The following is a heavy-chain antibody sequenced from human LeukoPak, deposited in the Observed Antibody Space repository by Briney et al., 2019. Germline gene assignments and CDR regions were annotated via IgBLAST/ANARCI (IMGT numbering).Heavy chain of an antibody. Sequence: GESLKISCVASGYTFSRYCIGWVRQMPGKGLEWMGLIYPDDSDTRYSPSFEGQVTISADKSITTAYLQWSSLKASDTAIYYCARGGEGEAYFYYYLDVWGKGTPVTVSS. CDR1: GYTFSRYC. D-gene: IGHD3-10*01. J-gene: IGHJ6*03. CDR3: ARGGEGEAYFYYYLDV. V-gene: IGHV5-51*01. CDR2: IYPDDSDT.